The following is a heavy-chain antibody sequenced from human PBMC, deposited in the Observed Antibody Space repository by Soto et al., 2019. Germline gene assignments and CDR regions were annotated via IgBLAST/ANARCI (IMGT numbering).Heavy chain of an antibody. CDR1: GGSVSSDTYY. Sequence: QVQLQESGPGLVKPSETLSLTCTVSGGSVSSDTYYWSWIRQPPGKGLEWIGYIYYSGSTNYNPSLRSRVTISFATSKNQCSLMLSSVTAADTAVYFCARATRTTVTDFWGQGTLVTVSS. V-gene: IGHV4-61*01. CDR2: IYYSGST. CDR3: ARATRTTVTDF. J-gene: IGHJ4*02. D-gene: IGHD4-17*01.